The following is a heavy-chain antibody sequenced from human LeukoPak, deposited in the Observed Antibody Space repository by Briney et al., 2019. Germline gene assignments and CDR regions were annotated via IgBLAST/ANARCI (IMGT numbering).Heavy chain of an antibody. J-gene: IGHJ4*02. CDR3: AKRPGDYGGKYFDY. CDR1: GFTFSSYA. CDR2: ISGRGDST. Sequence: PGGSLRLSCAASGFTFSSYAMSWVRLAPGKGLEWVSSISGRGDSTYYADSVKGRFTISRDNSKNTLYLQMNSLRAEDTAVYYCAKRPGDYGGKYFDYWGQGTLVTVSS. D-gene: IGHD4-23*01. V-gene: IGHV3-23*01.